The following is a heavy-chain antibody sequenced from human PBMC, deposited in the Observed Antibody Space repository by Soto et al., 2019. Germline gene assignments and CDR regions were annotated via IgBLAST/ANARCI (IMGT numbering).Heavy chain of an antibody. CDR2: ISASGGST. CDR3: AKALRGYYDYSGPFDP. CDR1: GFTFRGYA. V-gene: IGHV3-23*01. D-gene: IGHD3-22*01. Sequence: PWGSLRLSCTVSGFTFRGYAMSWVRQAPGKGLEWISGISASGGSTYYRDSVKGRFTISRDNSKDTLYVQMNNVRVEDTAVYYSAKALRGYYDYSGPFDPWGQGTLVTVTP. J-gene: IGHJ5*02.